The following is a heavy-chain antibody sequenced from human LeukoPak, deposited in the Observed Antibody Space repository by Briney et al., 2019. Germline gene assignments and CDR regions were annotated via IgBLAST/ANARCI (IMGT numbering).Heavy chain of an antibody. D-gene: IGHD5-12*01. CDR1: GYTFTSYY. J-gene: IGHJ6*02. V-gene: IGHV1-46*01. Sequence: ASVKVSCKASGYTFTSYYMHWVRQAPGQGLEWMGIINPSGGSTSYAQKFQGRVTMTRDTSTSTVYMELSSLRSEDTAVYYCARVGQEWAYGGYASGMDVRGQGTTVTVSS. CDR3: ARVGQEWAYGGYASGMDV. CDR2: INPSGGST.